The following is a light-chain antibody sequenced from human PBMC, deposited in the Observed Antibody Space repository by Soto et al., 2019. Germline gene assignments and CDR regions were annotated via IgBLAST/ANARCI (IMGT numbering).Light chain of an antibody. CDR2: GVT. V-gene: IGLV2-14*01. J-gene: IGLJ3*02. Sequence: QSALTQPASVSGSPGQSITISCTGTISDVGGYNYVSWYQQHPGKAPQLMIYGVTNRPSGVSSRVSGSKSGNTASLTISGLQAEDEADYYCSSFASISTLVFGGGTTLTVL. CDR3: SSFASISTLV. CDR1: ISDVGGYNY.